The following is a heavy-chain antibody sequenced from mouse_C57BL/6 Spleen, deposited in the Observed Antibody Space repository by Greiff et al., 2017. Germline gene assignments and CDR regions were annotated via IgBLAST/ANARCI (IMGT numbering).Heavy chain of an antibody. D-gene: IGHD4-1*02. CDR3: ARSSNWDSYAMDY. CDR2: INPGSGGT. Sequence: VQLQQSGAELVRPGTSVKVSCKASGYAFTNYLIEWVKQRPGQGLEWIGVINPGSGGTNYNEKFKGKATLTADKSSSTAYMQLSSLTSEDSAVYFCARSSNWDSYAMDYWGQGTSVTVSS. CDR1: GYAFTNYL. J-gene: IGHJ4*01. V-gene: IGHV1-54*01.